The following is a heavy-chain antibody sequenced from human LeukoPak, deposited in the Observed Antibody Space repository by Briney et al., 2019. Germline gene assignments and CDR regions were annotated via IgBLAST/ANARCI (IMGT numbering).Heavy chain of an antibody. CDR1: GGTFNRYA. V-gene: IGHV1-69*06. CDR3: ATRDFWSGYLSGGDASDI. CDR2: IIPIFDSP. J-gene: IGHJ3*02. Sequence: AASVKVSCKASGGTFNRYAISWVRQAPGQGLEWMGGIIPIFDSPKYTEKFQGRVTITADRSTNTAYLELSSLSSEDTALYYCATRDFWSGYLSGGDASDIWGQGTMVAVSS. D-gene: IGHD3-3*01.